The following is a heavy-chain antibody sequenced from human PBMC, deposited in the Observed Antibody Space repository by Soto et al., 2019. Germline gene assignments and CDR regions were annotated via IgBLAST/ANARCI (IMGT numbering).Heavy chain of an antibody. Sequence: EVQLLESGGGLVQPGGSLRLSCAASGFTFSSYAISWVRQAPGKGLEWVSAISGSGGSTYYADSVKGRFTISRDNSKNTLYLQMNSLRAEDTAVYYCASRTVTLSFYFDYWGQGTLVTVSS. CDR3: ASRTVTLSFYFDY. D-gene: IGHD4-17*01. CDR1: GFTFSSYA. V-gene: IGHV3-23*01. J-gene: IGHJ4*02. CDR2: ISGSGGST.